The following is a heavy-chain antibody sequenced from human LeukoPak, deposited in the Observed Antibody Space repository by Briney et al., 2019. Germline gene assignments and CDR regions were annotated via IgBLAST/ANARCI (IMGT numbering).Heavy chain of an antibody. Sequence: SETLSLTCTVSGGSVDNYYWSWVRQPPGKGLEWIGCIYYSGSTNYNPSLKSRVTISVDTSKNQFSLKMSSVTAADTAVYYCARGSGWFVYWGQGTLVTVSS. D-gene: IGHD6-25*01. CDR2: IYYSGST. V-gene: IGHV4-59*02. CDR3: ARGSGWFVY. CDR1: GGSVDNYY. J-gene: IGHJ5*01.